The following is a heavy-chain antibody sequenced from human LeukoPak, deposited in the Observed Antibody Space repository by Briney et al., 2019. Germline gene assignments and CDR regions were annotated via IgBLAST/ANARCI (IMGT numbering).Heavy chain of an antibody. CDR3: ARGNYYYYYYMDV. V-gene: IGHV3-66*02. CDR1: GFTVSSNY. D-gene: IGHD1-1*01. Sequence: PGGSLRLSCAASGFTVSSNYMSWVRQAPGKGLEWVSVIYSGGSTYYADSVKGRFTISRGNSKNTLYLQMNSLRAEDTAVYYCARGNYYYYYYMDVWGKGTTVTVSS. J-gene: IGHJ6*03. CDR2: IYSGGST.